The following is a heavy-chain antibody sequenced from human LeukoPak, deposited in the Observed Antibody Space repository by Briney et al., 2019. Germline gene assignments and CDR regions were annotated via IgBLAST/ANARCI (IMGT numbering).Heavy chain of an antibody. CDR1: LGTFSSYA. V-gene: IGHV1-69*13. D-gene: IGHD5-12*01. Sequence: SVKVSCEASLGTFSSYAISWVRQAPGHGLEWMGGIIPIFGTANYAQKFQGRVTITADESTSTAYMELSSLRSEDTAVYYCARPGRGRYSGYDWYPYYFDYGGQGTLVSVSS. CDR2: IIPIFGTA. CDR3: ARPGRGRYSGYDWYPYYFDY. J-gene: IGHJ4*02.